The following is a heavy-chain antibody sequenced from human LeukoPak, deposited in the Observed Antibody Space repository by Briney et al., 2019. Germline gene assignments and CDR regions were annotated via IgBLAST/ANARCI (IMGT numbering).Heavy chain of an antibody. CDR1: GFTFSSYS. J-gene: IGHJ4*02. V-gene: IGHV3-48*01. CDR3: ARDDHDSSGYYYDY. CDR2: ISSSSSTI. D-gene: IGHD3-22*01. Sequence: GGSLRLSCAASGFTFSSYSMNWVRQAPGKGLEWVSYISSSSSTIYYADSVKGRFTISRDNAKNSLYLQMNSLRAEDTAVYYCARDDHDSSGYYYDYWGQGTLVTVS.